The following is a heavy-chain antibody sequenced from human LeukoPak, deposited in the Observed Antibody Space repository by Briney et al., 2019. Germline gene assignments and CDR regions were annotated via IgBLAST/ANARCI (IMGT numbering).Heavy chain of an antibody. D-gene: IGHD5-18*01. V-gene: IGHV4-4*07. CDR1: GGSITTYF. CDR3: ARHRGRGYSYGVDY. Sequence: SETLSLTCTVSGGSITTYFWSWIRQPAGMGLEWIGRIYTSGSTTYNPSLKSRVTMSVETSKNQFSLKLSSVTAADTAVYYCARHRGRGYSYGVDYWGQGTLVTVSS. J-gene: IGHJ4*02. CDR2: IYTSGST.